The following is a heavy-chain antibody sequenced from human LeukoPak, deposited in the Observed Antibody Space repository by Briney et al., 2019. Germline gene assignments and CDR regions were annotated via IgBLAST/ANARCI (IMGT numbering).Heavy chain of an antibody. J-gene: IGHJ4*02. CDR3: ARNSGSNPFDY. CDR1: GFTFSSYW. Sequence: GGSLRLSCAASGFTFSSYWLSWVRQAPGTGLERVASIEQDGSQKYYVDSVRGRFTISRDNAKNSVYLQTNSLRVEDTAVYYCARNSGSNPFDYWGQGTLVTVSS. V-gene: IGHV3-7*01. D-gene: IGHD1-26*01. CDR2: IEQDGSQK.